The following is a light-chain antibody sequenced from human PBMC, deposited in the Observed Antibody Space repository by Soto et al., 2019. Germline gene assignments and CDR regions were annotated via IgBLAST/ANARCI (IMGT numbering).Light chain of an antibody. Sequence: DSQMTQSPSSLSASVGDRVTITCRESQSISSYLNWYQQKPGKAPKLLIYAASSLQSGVPSRFSGSGSGTDFTLTISSLQPEYFATYYCQQSYSTPRYTFGQGTKLEIK. CDR1: QSISSY. V-gene: IGKV1-39*01. CDR2: AAS. CDR3: QQSYSTPRYT. J-gene: IGKJ2*01.